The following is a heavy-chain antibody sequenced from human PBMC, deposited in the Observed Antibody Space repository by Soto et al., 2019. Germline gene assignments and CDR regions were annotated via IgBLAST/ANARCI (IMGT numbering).Heavy chain of an antibody. CDR1: GYTFTSYA. V-gene: IGHV1-69*04. D-gene: IGHD3-10*01. J-gene: IGHJ5*02. CDR2: IIPILGIA. Sequence: SVKVSCKASGYTFTSYAMHWVRQAPGQGLEWMGRIIPILGIANYAQKFQGRVTSTADKSTSTAYMELSSLRSEDTAVYYCAKGGPGFGELPNSTRAPWGKGTLVTV. CDR3: AKGGPGFGELPNSTRAP.